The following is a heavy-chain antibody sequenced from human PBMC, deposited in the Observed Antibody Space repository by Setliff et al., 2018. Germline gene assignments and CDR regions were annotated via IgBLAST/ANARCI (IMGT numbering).Heavy chain of an antibody. D-gene: IGHD3-22*01. Sequence: PGGSLRLSCAASGFTFSNYWMHWVRQAPGKGLEWLSSINWNGDRTGYADSVKGRFTISRDNAKNSLYLQMNRLRAEDTALYYCAKDRSRDYDDSSGYDHWGQGTLVTVSS. CDR3: AKDRSRDYDDSSGYDH. CDR1: GFTFSNYW. V-gene: IGHV3-20*04. CDR2: INWNGDRT. J-gene: IGHJ4*02.